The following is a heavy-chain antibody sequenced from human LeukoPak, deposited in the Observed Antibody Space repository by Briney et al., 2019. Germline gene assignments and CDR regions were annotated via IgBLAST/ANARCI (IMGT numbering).Heavy chain of an antibody. J-gene: IGHJ4*02. Sequence: GGSLRLSCVASVFTFSDAWMSWVRQAPGKELEGVGRVKSKIDGGTIDYGAPVKGRFTISRDDSRNTLYLQMNSLKSEDTAVYYCTTRRQDGCWGQGTLVTVS. D-gene: IGHD6-25*01. CDR1: VFTFSDAW. V-gene: IGHV3-15*01. CDR3: TTRRQDGC. CDR2: VKSKIDGGTI.